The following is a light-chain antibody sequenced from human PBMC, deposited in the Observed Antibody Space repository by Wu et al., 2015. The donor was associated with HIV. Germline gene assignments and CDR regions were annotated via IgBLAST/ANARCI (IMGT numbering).Light chain of an antibody. CDR3: QQYGSSAWT. Sequence: EIVMTQSPATLSVSPGERATLSCRASQSVNNNLAWYQQKPGRAPRLLIYGASTRATGIPDRFSGSGSGTDFTLTISRLEPEDFAVYYCQQYGSSAWTFGQGTKVEIK. CDR2: GAS. CDR1: QSVNNN. J-gene: IGKJ1*01. V-gene: IGKV3-20*01.